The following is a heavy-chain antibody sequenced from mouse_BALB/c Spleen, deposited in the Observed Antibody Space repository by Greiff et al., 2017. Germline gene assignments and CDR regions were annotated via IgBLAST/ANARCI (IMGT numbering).Heavy chain of an antibody. CDR3: ARSDGNYSSGFAY. CDR1: GYNFTSYW. CDR2: IYPGSGST. Sequence: QVQLQQSGAELVKPGTSVKLSCKASGYNFTSYWINWVKLRPGQGLEWIGDIYPGSGSTNYNEKFKSKATLTVDTSSSTAYMQLSSLASEDSALYYCARSDGNYSSGFAYWGQGTLVTVSA. D-gene: IGHD2-1*01. V-gene: IGHV1-55*01. J-gene: IGHJ3*01.